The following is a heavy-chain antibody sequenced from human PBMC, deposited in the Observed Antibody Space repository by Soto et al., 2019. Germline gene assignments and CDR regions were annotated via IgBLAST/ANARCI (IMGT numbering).Heavy chain of an antibody. CDR3: ARDSGSYPSRGVY. CDR2: ISSSGSTT. V-gene: IGHV3-11*01. J-gene: IGHJ4*02. CDR1: GFIFSDYF. Sequence: GGSLRLSCAASGFIFSDYFMSWIRQAPGKGLEWVSYISSSGSTTYYADSVRGRFTISRDNSKNTLYLQMNSLRAEDTAVYYCARDSGSYPSRGVYWGQGTLVTVSS. D-gene: IGHD1-26*01.